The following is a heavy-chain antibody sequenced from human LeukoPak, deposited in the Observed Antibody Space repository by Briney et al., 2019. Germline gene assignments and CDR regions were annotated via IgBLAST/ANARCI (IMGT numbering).Heavy chain of an antibody. D-gene: IGHD6-6*01. CDR2: IHHSGST. J-gene: IGHJ4*02. CDR3: ARGVGSIAGSY. Sequence: SETLSLTCTISDDSINNNNWWNWVCQPPGEGLEWIGEIHHSGSTNYNPSLKNRVTISVDKSKNQFSLRLTSVTAADTAFYYCARGVGSIAGSYWGQGTLVIVSS. V-gene: IGHV4-4*02. CDR1: DDSINNNNW.